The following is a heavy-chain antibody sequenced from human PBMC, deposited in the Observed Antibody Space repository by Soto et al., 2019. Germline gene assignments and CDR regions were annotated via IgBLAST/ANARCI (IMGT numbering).Heavy chain of an antibody. D-gene: IGHD3-22*01. J-gene: IGHJ6*02. CDR2: IYYSGST. Sequence: SETLSLTCTVARGSIISSSYYWGWIRQPPGKGREWIGSIYYSGSTYYNPSLKSRVTISVDTSKNQFSLKLSSVTAADTAVYYCARLPYYYDSSGYYGPYYGMDVWGQGTTVTVS. CDR1: RGSIISSSYY. CDR3: ARLPYYYDSSGYYGPYYGMDV. V-gene: IGHV4-39*01.